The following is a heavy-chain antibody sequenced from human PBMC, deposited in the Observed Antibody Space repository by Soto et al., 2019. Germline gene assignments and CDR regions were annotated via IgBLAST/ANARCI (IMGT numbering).Heavy chain of an antibody. D-gene: IGHD1-7*01. Sequence: LRLSCVASGFTFSDYGIHWVRQAPDKGLEWVAVVWFDGSIQYYGDSVKGRFTISRDNSNNTVDLQMNNLRAEDTAVYYCARVDFGGNSYYFDYWGHGTPVTVSS. CDR2: VWFDGSIQ. V-gene: IGHV3-33*01. CDR3: ARVDFGGNSYYFDY. CDR1: GFTFSDYG. J-gene: IGHJ4*01.